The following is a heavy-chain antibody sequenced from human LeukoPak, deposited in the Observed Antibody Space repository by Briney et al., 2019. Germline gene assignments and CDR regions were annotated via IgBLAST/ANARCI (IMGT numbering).Heavy chain of an antibody. V-gene: IGHV4-61*01. Sequence: PSETLSLTCSVSGASITTTNFWWTWIRQSPGRGLEWIGYIHDRGSDKYNPAHESRATLSVDTSKNQFSLKLNSVTAADTAVYYCARYGLVEFRNAFQYWGQGILVSVSS. CDR3: ARYGLVEFRNAFQY. CDR2: IHDRGSD. CDR1: GASITTTNFW. J-gene: IGHJ1*01. D-gene: IGHD6-6*01.